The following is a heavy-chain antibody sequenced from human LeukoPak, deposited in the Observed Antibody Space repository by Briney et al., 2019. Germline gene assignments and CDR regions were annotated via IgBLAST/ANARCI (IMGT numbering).Heavy chain of an antibody. J-gene: IGHJ4*02. V-gene: IGHV3-23*01. Sequence: GGSLRLSCAASGFTFSSYAMSWVRQAPGKGLEWVSASGRTYSKYYADSMEGRVAVSRDRSKNSVFLEIDRLKVGDTAVYYCAVQVRYGEMTDPGYWGQGTPVAVSS. D-gene: IGHD3-10*01. CDR2: SGRTYSK. CDR1: GFTFSSYA. CDR3: AVQVRYGEMTDPGY.